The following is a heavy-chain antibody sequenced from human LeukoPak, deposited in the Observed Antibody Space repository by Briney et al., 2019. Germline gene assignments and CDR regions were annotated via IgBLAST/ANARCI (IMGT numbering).Heavy chain of an antibody. D-gene: IGHD3-10*01. V-gene: IGHV1-24*01. CDR1: GYTLTELS. J-gene: IGHJ4*02. Sequence: ASVKVSCKVSGYTLTELSMHWVRQAPGKGLEWMGGFDPEDGETIYAQKFQGRVTMTRDMSTSTVYMELSSLRSEDTAVYYCARGNFYDNKGYSPELRYWGQGTLVTVSS. CDR3: ARGNFYDNKGYSPELRY. CDR2: FDPEDGET.